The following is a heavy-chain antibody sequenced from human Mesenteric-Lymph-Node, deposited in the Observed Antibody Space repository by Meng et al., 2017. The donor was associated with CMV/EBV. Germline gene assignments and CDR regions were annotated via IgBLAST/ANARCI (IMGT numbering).Heavy chain of an antibody. V-gene: IGHV3-48*04. CDR3: ARGMSIAAAGTGWFDP. D-gene: IGHD6-13*01. Sequence: GESLKISCAASGFTFSSYSMNWVRQAPGKGLEWVSGISWNRGSIGYADSVKGRFTISRDNAKNSLYLQMNSLRAEATAVHYCARGMSIAAAGTGWFDPWGQGTLVTVSS. CDR1: GFTFSSYS. J-gene: IGHJ5*02. CDR2: ISWNRGSI.